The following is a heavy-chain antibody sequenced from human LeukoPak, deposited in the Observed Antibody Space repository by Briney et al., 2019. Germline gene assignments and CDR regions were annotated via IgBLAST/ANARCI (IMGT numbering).Heavy chain of an antibody. CDR2: IYYSGST. CDR3: AREVRKLSGLFDP. D-gene: IGHD1-26*01. J-gene: IGHJ5*02. Sequence: SQTLSLTCTVSGGSISSGGYYWSWIRQHPGKGLEWIGYIYYSGSTYYNPSLKSRVTISVDTSKNPFSLKLSSVTAADTAVYYCAREVRKLSGLFDPWGQGTLVTVSS. V-gene: IGHV4-31*03. CDR1: GGSISSGGYY.